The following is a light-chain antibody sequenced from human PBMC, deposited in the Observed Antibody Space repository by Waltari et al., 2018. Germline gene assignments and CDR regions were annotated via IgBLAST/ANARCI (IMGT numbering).Light chain of an antibody. CDR1: SSNIGCNA. J-gene: IGLJ3*02. V-gene: IGLV1-44*01. Sequence: QSVLTQPPSASGTPGQRVTISCSGSSSNIGCNAVNWYQQLPGTAPKLLIYSNTQRPSGVPDRCSGSKSGSSASLAISGLQSEDEADYYCAAWDDSYWGFGGGTKLTVL. CDR3: AAWDDSYWG. CDR2: SNT.